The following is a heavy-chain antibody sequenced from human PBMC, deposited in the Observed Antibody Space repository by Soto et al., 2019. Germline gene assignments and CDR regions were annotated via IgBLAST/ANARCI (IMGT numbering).Heavy chain of an antibody. Sequence: PGESLKISWKGSGYSFTIYWISWVRQMPGKGLEWMGRIDPSDSYTNYSPSFQGHVTISADKSISTAYLQWSSLKASDTAMYYCARHYTAMALLYGMDVWGQGTTVTVSS. CDR1: GYSFTIYW. J-gene: IGHJ6*02. CDR2: IDPSDSYT. V-gene: IGHV5-10-1*01. CDR3: ARHYTAMALLYGMDV. D-gene: IGHD5-18*01.